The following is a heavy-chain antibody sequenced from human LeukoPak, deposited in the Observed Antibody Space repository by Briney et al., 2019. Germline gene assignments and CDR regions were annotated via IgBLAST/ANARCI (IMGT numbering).Heavy chain of an antibody. Sequence: GASVKVSCKGSGGTFSSYAISWVRQAPGQGLEWMGGIIPIFGTANYAQKFQGRVTITTDESTSTAYMELSSLRSEDTAVYYCARDIAARPGYYYYYMDVWGKGTTVTVSS. CDR3: ARDIAARPGYYYYYMDV. CDR2: IIPIFGTA. D-gene: IGHD6-6*01. V-gene: IGHV1-69*05. J-gene: IGHJ6*03. CDR1: GGTFSSYA.